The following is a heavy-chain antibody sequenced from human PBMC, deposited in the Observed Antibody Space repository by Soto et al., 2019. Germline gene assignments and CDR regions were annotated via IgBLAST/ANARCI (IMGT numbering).Heavy chain of an antibody. CDR1: GFTFSSYA. CDR2: ISGSGGST. D-gene: IGHD3-10*01. V-gene: IGHV3-23*01. Sequence: EVQLLESGGGLVQPGGSLRLSCAASGFTFSSYAMSWVRQAPGKGLEWVSAISGSGGSTYYADSVKGRFTISRDNSKNTLYLQMNSLRAEDTAVYYCAKDPSTMVRGSYRDAFDIWGQGTMVTVSS. CDR3: AKDPSTMVRGSYRDAFDI. J-gene: IGHJ3*02.